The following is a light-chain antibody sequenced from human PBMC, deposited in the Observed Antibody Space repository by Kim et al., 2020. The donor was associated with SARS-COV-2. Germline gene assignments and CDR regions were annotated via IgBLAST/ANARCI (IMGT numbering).Light chain of an antibody. J-gene: IGKJ1*01. CDR3: QQYKTYRT. CDR2: KAS. Sequence: FASIGDRVTITCRVSQSISPWLAWFQQKPGKAPKLLIYKASTLQSGVPSRFSGSESGTEFTLTITSLQPDDFATYYCQQYKTYRTFGQGTKVDIK. V-gene: IGKV1-5*03. CDR1: QSISPW.